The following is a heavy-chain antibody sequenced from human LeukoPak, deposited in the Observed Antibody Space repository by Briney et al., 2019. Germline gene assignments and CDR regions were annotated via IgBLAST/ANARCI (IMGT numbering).Heavy chain of an antibody. CDR2: ISPGGGPT. CDR3: AKDGAWLRFDD. CDR1: GFPFSSHG. Sequence: GGSLRLSCAGSGFPFSSHGMNWVRQAPGKGLEWVSGISPGGGPTYYADSVRGRFSISRDDLKNTLYLQMENLRAEDTAVYYCAKDGAWLRFDDWGQGTLVTVSS. V-gene: IGHV3-23*01. J-gene: IGHJ4*02. D-gene: IGHD5-12*01.